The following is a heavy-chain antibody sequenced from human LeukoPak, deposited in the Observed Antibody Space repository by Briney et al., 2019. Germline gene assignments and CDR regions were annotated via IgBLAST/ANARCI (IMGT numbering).Heavy chain of an antibody. CDR3: AGHFTAYSNRANAFDI. J-gene: IGHJ3*02. D-gene: IGHD4-11*01. Sequence: GESLKISCQGSGYSFTNYWIGWVRQMPGKGLEWMGIIYPGDSDTRYSPSFQGQVTISADKSISTAYLRWSSLKASDTAMYYCAGHFTAYSNRANAFDIWGQGTMVTVSS. CDR1: GYSFTNYW. V-gene: IGHV5-51*01. CDR2: IYPGDSDT.